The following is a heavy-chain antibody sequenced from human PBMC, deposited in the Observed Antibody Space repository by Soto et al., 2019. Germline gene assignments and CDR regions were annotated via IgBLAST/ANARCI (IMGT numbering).Heavy chain of an antibody. Sequence: TSETLSLTCTVSGGSISSGDYYWSWIRQHPAKGLEWIGNIYYSGSTYYNPSLKSRVTISVDTSQNQFSLKLNSVTAADTAVYYCARVRGYFDYWGQGTLVTSPQ. V-gene: IGHV4-31*03. CDR1: GGSISSGDYY. CDR2: IYYSGST. J-gene: IGHJ4*02. CDR3: ARVRGYFDY.